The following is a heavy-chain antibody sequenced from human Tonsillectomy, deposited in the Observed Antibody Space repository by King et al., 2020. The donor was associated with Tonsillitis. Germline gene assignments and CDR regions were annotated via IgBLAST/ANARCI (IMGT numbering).Heavy chain of an antibody. Sequence: VQSGGSLSLSCAASGFTFSSFAMNWVSPAPGEGLEWFSTISGSGCSTYYADSVKCRFTIPRDNSKNTLHLQMDSLRAEDTAVYYCAKGGSGWYGGLDYWGQGTLVTVSS. CDR3: AKGGSGWYGGLDY. CDR1: GFTFSSFA. D-gene: IGHD6-19*01. V-gene: IGHV3-23*01. CDR2: ISGSGCST. J-gene: IGHJ4*02.